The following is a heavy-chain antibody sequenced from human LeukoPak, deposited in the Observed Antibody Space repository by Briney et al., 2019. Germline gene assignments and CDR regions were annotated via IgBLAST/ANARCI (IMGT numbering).Heavy chain of an antibody. CDR1: GFTFSSYG. CDR3: ARDPRDYFFFDY. D-gene: IGHD4-17*01. V-gene: IGHV3-30*03. J-gene: IGHJ4*02. CDR2: ISYDGSNK. Sequence: PGGSLRLSCAASGFTFSSYGMHWVRQAPGKGLEWVAVISYDGSNKYYADSVKGRFTISRDNSKNTLYLQMNSLRAEDTAVYYCARDPRDYFFFDYWGQGTLVTVSS.